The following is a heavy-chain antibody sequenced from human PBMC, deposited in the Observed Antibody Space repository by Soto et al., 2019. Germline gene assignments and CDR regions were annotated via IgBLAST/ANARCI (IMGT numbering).Heavy chain of an antibody. Sequence: PGGSLRLSCADSGFRFSSYSMSWVRQTPGKGLEWVAAITATGDRTYYADSVTGRFTIPRDNSKKTHYLQMTSLRAEGTAMYYCATMNGYFEYWGQGTPVTVSS. D-gene: IGHD3-22*01. CDR2: ITATGDRT. J-gene: IGHJ4*02. CDR3: ATMNGYFEY. V-gene: IGHV3-23*01. CDR1: GFRFSSYS.